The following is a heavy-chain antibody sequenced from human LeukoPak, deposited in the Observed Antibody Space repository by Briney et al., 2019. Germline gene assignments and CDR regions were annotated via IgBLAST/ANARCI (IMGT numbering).Heavy chain of an antibody. J-gene: IGHJ4*02. Sequence: SETLSLTCTVSGGSISSGGYYWGWIRQPPNKGLDWIGSFFYTGSTYYSPSLKSRVTISVGTSENQVSLKLSSVTAADTAVYYCARGKYIDSGSYNVFDSWGQGILVTVSS. CDR3: ARGKYIDSGSYNVFDS. D-gene: IGHD3-10*01. V-gene: IGHV4-39*07. CDR2: FFYTGST. CDR1: GGSISSGGYY.